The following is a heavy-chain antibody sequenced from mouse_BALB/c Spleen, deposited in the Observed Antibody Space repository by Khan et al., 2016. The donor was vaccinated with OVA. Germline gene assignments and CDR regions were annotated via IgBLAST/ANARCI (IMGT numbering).Heavy chain of an antibody. J-gene: IGHJ4*01. V-gene: IGHV1S56*01. Sequence: VQLQESGPELVQPGALVKISCKASCYTFTSYDINRVKQRPGQGLEWIGWIYPRAGTTKYHEKFKGTATLTADNAASTAYMQRSSLTSENSAVYVCARGGLRGVALDYWGQGTSVTVAS. D-gene: IGHD2-4*01. CDR3: ARGGLRGVALDY. CDR1: CYTFTSYD. CDR2: IYPRAGTT.